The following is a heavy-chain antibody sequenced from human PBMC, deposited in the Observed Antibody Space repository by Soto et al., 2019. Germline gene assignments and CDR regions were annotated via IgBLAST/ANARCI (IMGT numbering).Heavy chain of an antibody. Sequence: SVKVSFKASGGTFSSYTISWVRQAPGQGLEWMGRIVPILGIANYAQKFQGRVTITADKSTSTAYMELSSLRSEDTAVYYCARETVVPAVSPLDVWGKGTTVTVSS. CDR3: ARETVVPAVSPLDV. D-gene: IGHD2-2*01. CDR2: IVPILGIA. V-gene: IGHV1-69*04. J-gene: IGHJ6*04. CDR1: GGTFSSYT.